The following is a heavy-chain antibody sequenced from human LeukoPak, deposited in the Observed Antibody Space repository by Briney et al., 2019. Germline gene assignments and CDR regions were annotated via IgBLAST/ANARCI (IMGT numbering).Heavy chain of an antibody. V-gene: IGHV3-64D*09. Sequence: PGGSLRLSCAPSRFTFSSSLMFWVRQAPRQGPEYVSAISANGGSTYHADTVYGRFTISRDNSKNTLYLQMSSLRAEDTAVYYCVKDNGQGGFDYWGRGTLVTVSS. CDR1: RFTFSSSL. D-gene: IGHD3-16*01. J-gene: IGHJ4*02. CDR3: VKDNGQGGFDY. CDR2: ISANGGST.